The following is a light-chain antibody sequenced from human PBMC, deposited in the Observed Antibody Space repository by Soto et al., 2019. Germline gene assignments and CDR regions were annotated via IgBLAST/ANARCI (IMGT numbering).Light chain of an antibody. Sequence: ISQSPSSLSASVGDRATTTGLADESVSRNLTWYQQKPGNAPELLIYGASTRANGVPSRFTGSGSGAQFTLTIIGLQSEDFADYYCQQYYNSRITLVQGTRPEI. J-gene: IGKJ5*01. CDR2: GAS. CDR1: ESVSRN. CDR3: QQYYNSRIT. V-gene: IGKV3-15*01.